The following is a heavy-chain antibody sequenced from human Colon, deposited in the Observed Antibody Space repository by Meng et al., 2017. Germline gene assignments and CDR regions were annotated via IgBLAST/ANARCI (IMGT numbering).Heavy chain of an antibody. D-gene: IGHD2-8*01. CDR3: ARDRNGVDFDI. J-gene: IGHJ3*02. Sequence: GESLKISCAASGFTFSYYTMNWVRQAPGKGLEWVSEISGGSSYMYYGDSMKGRFTISKDGATGSLFLQMSSLRVEDTGIYFCARDRNGVDFDIWGQGTVVTVSS. CDR1: GFTFSYYT. CDR2: ISGGSSYM. V-gene: IGHV3-21*06.